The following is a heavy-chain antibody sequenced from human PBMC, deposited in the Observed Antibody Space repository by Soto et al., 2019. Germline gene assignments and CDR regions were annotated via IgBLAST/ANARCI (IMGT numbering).Heavy chain of an antibody. CDR2: IYYSGST. V-gene: IGHV4-39*01. Sequence: TLSLTCTVSGVSLSSSSYYWGWIRQPPGKGLEWIGSIYYSGSTYYNPSLKSRVTISVDTSKNQFSLKLSSVTAADTAVYYCASKAGIAAGNWFDPWGQGTLVTVSS. J-gene: IGHJ5*02. CDR1: GVSLSSSSYY. CDR3: ASKAGIAAGNWFDP. D-gene: IGHD6-25*01.